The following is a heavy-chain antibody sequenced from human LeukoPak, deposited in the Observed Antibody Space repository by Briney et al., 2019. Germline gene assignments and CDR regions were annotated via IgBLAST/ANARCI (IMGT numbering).Heavy chain of an antibody. D-gene: IGHD2-2*01. CDR3: ARDLYCSSTSCYDY. Sequence: VASVKVSCKASGYTFTSYGISWVRQAPGQGLEWMGWISAYNGNTNYAQKLQGRVTMTTDTSTSTAYMELSSLRSEDTAVYYCARDLYCSSTSCYDYWGQGTLVTVSS. V-gene: IGHV1-18*01. J-gene: IGHJ4*02. CDR1: GYTFTSYG. CDR2: ISAYNGNT.